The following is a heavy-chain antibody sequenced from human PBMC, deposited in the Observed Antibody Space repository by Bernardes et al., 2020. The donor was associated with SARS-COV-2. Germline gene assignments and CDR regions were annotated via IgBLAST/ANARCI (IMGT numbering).Heavy chain of an antibody. Sequence: VGSLRLSCAASGFTFSNYIMHWVRQAPGKGLVWVSRINIDGSSTTYADSVKGRFTISRDNAKSTLYLQMNSLRAEDTAVYYCVRDLDRYDSWSQGTLLTVSS. D-gene: IGHD3-16*01. V-gene: IGHV3-74*03. CDR1: GFTFSNYI. CDR2: INIDGSST. J-gene: IGHJ5*02. CDR3: VRDLDRYDS.